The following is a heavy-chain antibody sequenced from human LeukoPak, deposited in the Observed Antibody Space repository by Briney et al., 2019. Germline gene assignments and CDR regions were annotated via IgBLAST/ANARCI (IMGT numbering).Heavy chain of an antibody. CDR2: INHSGST. D-gene: IGHD3-10*01. Sequence: SETLSLTCAVYGGSFSGYYWSWIRQPPGKGLEWVGEINHSGSTNYNPSPESRFNISVDTSKIPFSLKLSSVTAADTAVYYCARGRITMVRGVIITSDYYYGMDVWGKGTTVTVSS. J-gene: IGHJ6*04. CDR1: GGSFSGYY. CDR3: ARGRITMVRGVIITSDYYYGMDV. V-gene: IGHV4-34*01.